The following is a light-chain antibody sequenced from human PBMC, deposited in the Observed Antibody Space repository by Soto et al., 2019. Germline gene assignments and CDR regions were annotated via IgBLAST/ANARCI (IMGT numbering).Light chain of an antibody. CDR2: DTS. CDR1: QSVKTY. V-gene: IGKV3-11*01. Sequence: EIVWTQTPATLSLSPGLRATLSCWASQSVKTYLMWYQHKPGQAPRLLLYDTSNRATGIPDRFSGSGSGTGFTLTISNLKTEDYAVSYCQQRVNSLTFGGGTKVEL. J-gene: IGKJ4*02. CDR3: QQRVNSLT.